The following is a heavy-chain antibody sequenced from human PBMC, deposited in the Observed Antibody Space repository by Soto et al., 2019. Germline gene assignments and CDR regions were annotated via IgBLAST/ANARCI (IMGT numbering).Heavy chain of an antibody. D-gene: IGHD5-12*01. CDR1: GFTFSGYW. V-gene: IGHV3-74*01. CDR2: INNDGGIT. Sequence: VQLVESGGGLVQPGGSLRLSCAAPGFTFSGYWMHWVRQAPGKGLVWVSHINNDGGITRYADSVKGRFTISRDKAKKKLYLQMNGLRAEDTAVYYVARVGYPASLDYWGQGTLVTVSP. J-gene: IGHJ4*02. CDR3: ARVGYPASLDY.